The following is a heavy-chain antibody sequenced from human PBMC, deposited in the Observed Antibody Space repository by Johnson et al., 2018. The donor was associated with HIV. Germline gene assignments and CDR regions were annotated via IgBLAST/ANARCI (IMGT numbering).Heavy chain of an antibody. CDR1: GFTFDDYA. CDR2: ISWDGGST. J-gene: IGHJ3*02. CDR3: AKGTGSGWSGSLDAFDI. Sequence: VQLVESGGGLVQPGRSLRLSCAASGFTFDDYAMHWVRQAPGKGLEWVSLISWDGGSTYYADSVKGRFTISRDNSKNSLYLQMNSLRAEDTALYYCAKGTGSGWSGSLDAFDIWGQGTTVTVSS. D-gene: IGHD6-19*01. V-gene: IGHV3-43D*03.